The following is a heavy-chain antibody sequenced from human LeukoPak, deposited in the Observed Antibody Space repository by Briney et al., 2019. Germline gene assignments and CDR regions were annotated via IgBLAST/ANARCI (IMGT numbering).Heavy chain of an antibody. D-gene: IGHD1-7*01. CDR3: AKVLVGTTCFEY. V-gene: IGHV3-21*04. Sequence: GGSLRLSCAASGFTFSNYEMNWVRQAPGKGLQWVSSISSSSSYISYADSVKGRFTISRDNAKNSLYLQMNSLRAEDTAVYYCAKVLVGTTCFEYWGQGTLVTVSS. CDR2: ISSSSSYI. CDR1: GFTFSNYE. J-gene: IGHJ4*02.